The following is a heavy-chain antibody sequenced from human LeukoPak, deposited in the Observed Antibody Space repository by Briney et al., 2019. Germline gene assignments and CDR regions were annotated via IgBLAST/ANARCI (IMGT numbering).Heavy chain of an antibody. CDR2: ISYDGSNK. CDR1: GFTFSSYA. CDR3: ARPYDSSGYRGPHYFDY. V-gene: IGHV3-30*04. Sequence: AGGSLRLSCAASGFTFSSYAMHWVRQAPGKGLEWVAVISYDGSNKYYADSVKGRFTISRDNSKNTLYLQMNSLRAEDTAVYYCARPYDSSGYRGPHYFDYWGQGTLVTVSS. J-gene: IGHJ4*02. D-gene: IGHD3-22*01.